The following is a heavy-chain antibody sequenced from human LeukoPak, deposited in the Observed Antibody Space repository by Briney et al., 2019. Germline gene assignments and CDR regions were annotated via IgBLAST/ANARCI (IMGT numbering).Heavy chain of an antibody. V-gene: IGHV4-30-2*01. Sequence: SETLSLTCTVSGGSISSGGYYWSWIRQPPGKGLEWIGYIYHSGSTYYNPSLKSRVTISVDRSKNQFSLKLSSVTAADTAVYYCARVPKGKQPAANYGGAFDIWGQGTMVTVSS. CDR1: GGSISSGGYY. CDR3: ARVPKGKQPAANYGGAFDI. J-gene: IGHJ3*02. D-gene: IGHD2-2*01. CDR2: IYHSGST.